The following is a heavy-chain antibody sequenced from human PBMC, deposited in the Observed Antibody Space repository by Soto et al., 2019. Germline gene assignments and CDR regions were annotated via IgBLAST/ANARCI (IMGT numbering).Heavy chain of an antibody. D-gene: IGHD3-10*01. CDR2: INSDGIT. Sequence: EVQLVESGGGLVQPGGPLRLSCAASGFTFSGYWMHWVRQAPGKGLVWVSCINSDGITRYADSVKGRFTISRDNAKSTLYLQMNSLRVDDTAVCFCARAMVPGRYWGQGTLVTVSS. V-gene: IGHV3-74*01. CDR3: ARAMVPGRY. CDR1: GFTFSGYW. J-gene: IGHJ1*01.